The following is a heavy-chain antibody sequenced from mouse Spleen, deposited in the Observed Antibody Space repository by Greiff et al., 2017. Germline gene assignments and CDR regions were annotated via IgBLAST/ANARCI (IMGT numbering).Heavy chain of an antibody. CDR2: IDPSDSYT. V-gene: IGHV1-50*01. D-gene: IGHD3-2*01. J-gene: IGHJ3*01. CDR1: GYTFTSYW. CDR3: ARGGTARATSWFAY. Sequence: VQLVESGAELVKPGASVKLSCKASGYTFTSYWMQWVKQRPGQGLEWIGEIDPSDSYTNYNQKFKGKATLTVDTSSSTAYMQLSSLTSEDSAVYYCARGGTARATSWFAYWGQGTLVTVSA.